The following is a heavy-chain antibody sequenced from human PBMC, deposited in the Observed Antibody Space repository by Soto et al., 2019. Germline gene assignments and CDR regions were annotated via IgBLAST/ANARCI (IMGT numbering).Heavy chain of an antibody. D-gene: IGHD6-19*01. CDR2: IKQDGSEK. J-gene: IGHJ4*02. V-gene: IGHV3-7*04. Sequence: EVQLVESGGGLAQPGGSPRLSCAASGFTFRSNWMTWVRQAPGKGLEWVANIKQDGSEKYYVDSVKGRFTISRDNAKNSLYLQMNSLRVEDTAVYYCVRGKAGDWGQGTLVTVSS. CDR3: VRGKAGD. CDR1: GFTFRSNW.